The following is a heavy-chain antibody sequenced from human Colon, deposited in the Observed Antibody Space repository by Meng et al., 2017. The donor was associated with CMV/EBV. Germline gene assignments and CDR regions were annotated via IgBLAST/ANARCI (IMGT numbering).Heavy chain of an antibody. Sequence: CAVSGGYISSSNWWSWVRQPPGKGLEWIGEILHSGNTNYNPSLKSRVTISVDKSRNQFSLKLSPVTAADTAVYYCARDLTVVRGVLDYWSQGTLVTVSS. V-gene: IGHV4-4*02. J-gene: IGHJ4*02. D-gene: IGHD3-10*01. CDR3: ARDLTVVRGVLDY. CDR2: ILHSGNT. CDR1: GGYISSSNW.